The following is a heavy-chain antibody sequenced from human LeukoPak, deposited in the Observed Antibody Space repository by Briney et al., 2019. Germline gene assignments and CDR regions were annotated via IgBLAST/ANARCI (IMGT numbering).Heavy chain of an antibody. V-gene: IGHV3-53*01. CDR3: VGQTHKDY. J-gene: IGHJ4*02. CDR2: LYSGGGA. CDR1: GFTVSNSY. Sequence: GGSLRLSCAASGFTVSNSYMSWVRQAPGKGLEWVSVLYSGGGAYYTASVRGRFTISRDSSKNTLYLQMNSLRADDTAVYYCVGQTHKDYWGQGTLVTVSS.